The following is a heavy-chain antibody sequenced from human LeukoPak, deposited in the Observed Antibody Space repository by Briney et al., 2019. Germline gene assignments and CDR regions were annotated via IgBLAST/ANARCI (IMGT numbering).Heavy chain of an antibody. J-gene: IGHJ4*02. CDR2: IYYSGST. V-gene: IGHV4-59*01. Sequence: SETLSLTCTVSGGSISSYYWSWIRQPPGKGLEWIGYIYYSGSTNYNPSLKSRVTISVDTSKNQFSLKLSSVTAADTAVYYCARGGRYYDSSGYYSFDYWGQGTLVTVSS. CDR1: GGSISSYY. D-gene: IGHD3-22*01. CDR3: ARGGRYYDSSGYYSFDY.